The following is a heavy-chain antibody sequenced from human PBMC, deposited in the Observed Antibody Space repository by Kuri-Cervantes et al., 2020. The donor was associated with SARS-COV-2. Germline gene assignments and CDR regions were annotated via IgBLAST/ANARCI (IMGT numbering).Heavy chain of an antibody. D-gene: IGHD4-17*01. CDR2: IKSKTDGGTT. J-gene: IGHJ4*02. CDR3: TTAPDYGDYVGPDY. CDR1: GFTFSNAW. Sequence: GESLKTSCAAPGFTFSNAWMNWVRQAPGKGLEWVGRIKSKTDGGTTDYAAPVKGRFTISRDDSNNTLYLQMNSLKTEDTAVYYCTTAPDYGDYVGPDYWGQGTLVTVSS. V-gene: IGHV3-15*07.